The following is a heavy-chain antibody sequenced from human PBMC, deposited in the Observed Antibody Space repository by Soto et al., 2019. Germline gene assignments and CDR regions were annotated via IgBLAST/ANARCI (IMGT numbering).Heavy chain of an antibody. D-gene: IGHD2-15*01. CDR2: INHSGST. CDR3: ARSGVVVAATIAFDI. J-gene: IGHJ3*02. V-gene: IGHV4-34*01. CDR1: GGSFSGYY. Sequence: QVQLQPWGAGLLKPSETLSLTCAVYGGSFSGYYWSWIRQPPGKGLEWIGEINHSGSTNYNPSLKSRVTILVATYKNHFSLKLSSVTAADTAVYYCARSGVVVAATIAFDIWGQGTMVTVSS.